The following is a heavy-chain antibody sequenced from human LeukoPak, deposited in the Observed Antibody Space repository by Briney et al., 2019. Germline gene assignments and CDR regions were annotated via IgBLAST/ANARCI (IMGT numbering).Heavy chain of an antibody. CDR1: GYTFTGYY. D-gene: IGHD5-24*01. CDR2: MNPNSGNT. Sequence: ASVKVSCKASGYTFTGYYMHWVRQAPGQGLEWMGWMNPNSGNTGYAQKFQGRVTMTRNTSISTAYMELSSLRSEDTAVYYCARGDWRWLQSDYWGQGTLVTVSS. V-gene: IGHV1-8*02. J-gene: IGHJ4*02. CDR3: ARGDWRWLQSDY.